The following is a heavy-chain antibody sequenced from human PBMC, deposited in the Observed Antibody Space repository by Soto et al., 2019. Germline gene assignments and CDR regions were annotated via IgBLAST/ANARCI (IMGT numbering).Heavy chain of an antibody. CDR3: ARGVVSSSGGPYFDY. CDR2: IIPIFGTA. D-gene: IGHD6-6*01. V-gene: IGHV1-69*13. CDR1: GGTFSSYA. J-gene: IGHJ4*02. Sequence: SVKVSCKASGGTFSSYAISWVRQAPGQGLEWMGGIIPIFGTANYAQKFQGRVTITADESTSTAYMELSSLRSEDTAVYYCARGVVSSSGGPYFDYLGQGTLVTFSS.